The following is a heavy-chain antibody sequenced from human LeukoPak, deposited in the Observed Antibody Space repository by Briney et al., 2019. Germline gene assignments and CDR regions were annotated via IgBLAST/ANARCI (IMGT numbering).Heavy chain of an antibody. Sequence: GGSLRLSCEASGFPFSSYGMHWVRQAPGKGLEWVTFIRSDENNKYYADSVKGRFSISRDNSKNTLYPQMNNLRPEDTAVYYCVSRYHLPFDNWGQGTLVTVSS. J-gene: IGHJ4*02. CDR1: GFPFSSYG. D-gene: IGHD1-14*01. V-gene: IGHV3-30*02. CDR3: VSRYHLPFDN. CDR2: IRSDENNK.